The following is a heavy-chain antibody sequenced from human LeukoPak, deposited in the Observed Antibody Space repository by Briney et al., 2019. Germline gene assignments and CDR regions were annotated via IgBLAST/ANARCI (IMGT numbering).Heavy chain of an antibody. CDR1: GYTVTGYD. J-gene: IGHJ4*02. Sequence: GASVKVSRKASGYTVTGYDMHWVRQAPGQGLEWMGRINPNSGGTNYAQKFQGRVTMTRDTSISTAYMELSRLRSDDTAVYYCARGKYSSGWYGDCDYWGQGTLVTVSS. V-gene: IGHV1-2*06. CDR2: INPNSGGT. CDR3: ARGKYSSGWYGDCDY. D-gene: IGHD6-19*01.